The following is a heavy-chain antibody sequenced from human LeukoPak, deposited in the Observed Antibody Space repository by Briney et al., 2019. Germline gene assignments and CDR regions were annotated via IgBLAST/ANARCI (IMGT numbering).Heavy chain of an antibody. CDR3: ARPPTVTTWIFDY. D-gene: IGHD4-17*01. CDR1: GFTFSSYA. CDR2: ISSSGDGT. J-gene: IGHJ4*02. Sequence: GGSLRLACAASGFTFSSYAMNWVRQAPGKGLEWVSSISSSGDGTNYADSVKGRFTISRDNPNNRLYLQMNSLRAEDTAVYYCARPPTVTTWIFDYWGQGTLVTVSS. V-gene: IGHV3-23*01.